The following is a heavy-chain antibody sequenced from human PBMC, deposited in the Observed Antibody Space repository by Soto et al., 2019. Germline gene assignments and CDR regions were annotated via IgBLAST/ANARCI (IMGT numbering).Heavy chain of an antibody. V-gene: IGHV1-46*03. Sequence: GASVKVSCKASGYTFTSYYMHWVRQAPGQGLEWMGIINPSGGSTSYAQKFQGRVTMTRDTSTSTVYMELSSLRSEDTAVYYCAGAAAGRHYYYYMDVWGKGTTVTVSS. CDR3: AGAAAGRHYYYYMDV. J-gene: IGHJ6*03. D-gene: IGHD6-13*01. CDR2: INPSGGST. CDR1: GYTFTSYY.